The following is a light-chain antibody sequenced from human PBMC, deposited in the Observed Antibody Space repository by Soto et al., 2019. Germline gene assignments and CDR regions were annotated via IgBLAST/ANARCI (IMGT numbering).Light chain of an antibody. Sequence: QSVLTQPPSASGTPGQRVIITCSGGSSNVERNYVYWYQHLPGTAPKLLIYYDDLLASGVSDRFSGSKSGTSASLAISGLQSEDEGDYYCAAWDDSLDGVVFGGGTKLTVL. J-gene: IGLJ2*01. CDR2: YDD. V-gene: IGLV1-44*01. CDR1: SSNVERNY. CDR3: AAWDDSLDGVV.